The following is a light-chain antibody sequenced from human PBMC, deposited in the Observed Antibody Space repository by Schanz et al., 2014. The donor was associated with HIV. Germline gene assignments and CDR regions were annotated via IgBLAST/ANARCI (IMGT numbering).Light chain of an antibody. CDR2: EVT. Sequence: QSVLTQPPSASGSPGQSVTISCTGTSSDVGDYNYVSWYQQHPGKAPKLMIYEVTKRPSGVPDRFSGSKSGNAASLTISGLQADDEADYYCSSYASSVTLVVFGGGTKLTVL. CDR3: SSYASSVTLVV. J-gene: IGLJ2*01. V-gene: IGLV2-8*01. CDR1: SSDVGDYNY.